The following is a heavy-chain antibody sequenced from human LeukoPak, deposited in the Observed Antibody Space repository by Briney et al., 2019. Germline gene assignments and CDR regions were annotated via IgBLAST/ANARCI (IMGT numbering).Heavy chain of an antibody. CDR3: AKDRCSNGIGCYYYYMDV. J-gene: IGHJ6*04. CDR1: GFTFSSYA. V-gene: IGHV3-30*02. CDR2: IQHDGSNQ. Sequence: GGSLRLSCAASGFTFSSYAMHWVRQAPGKGLEWVAYIQHDGSNQQYADSVKGRFSISRDSSKNILYLQMNSLRAEDTAVYYCAKDRCSNGIGCYYYYMDVWGKGTTVTISS. D-gene: IGHD2-8*01.